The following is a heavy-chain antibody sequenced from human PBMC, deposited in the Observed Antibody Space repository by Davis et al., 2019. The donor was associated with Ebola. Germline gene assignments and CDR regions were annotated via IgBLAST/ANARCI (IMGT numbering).Heavy chain of an antibody. CDR3: AKRGLVSTEYFQY. J-gene: IGHJ1*01. V-gene: IGHV3-53*04. D-gene: IGHD2-15*01. Sequence: GESLKISCAASGFTVSSNYISWVRQAPGKGLEWVSVIYSGGSTYYADSVKGRFTISRHNSKNTLYLQMNSLRAEDTAVYYCAKRGLVSTEYFQYWSQGTLVTVSS. CDR1: GFTVSSNY. CDR2: IYSGGST.